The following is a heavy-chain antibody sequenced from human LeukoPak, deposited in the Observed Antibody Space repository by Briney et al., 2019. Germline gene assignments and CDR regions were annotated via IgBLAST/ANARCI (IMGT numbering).Heavy chain of an antibody. Sequence: GASVKVSCKASGYTFTGYYMHWVRQAPGQGLEWMGWINPNSGGTNYAQKFQGRVTMTRDTSISTAYMELSRLRSDDTAVYYCAREGDTAMATFYYWGQGTLVTVSS. CDR2: INPNSGGT. J-gene: IGHJ4*02. D-gene: IGHD5-18*01. CDR3: AREGDTAMATFYY. CDR1: GYTFTGYY. V-gene: IGHV1-2*02.